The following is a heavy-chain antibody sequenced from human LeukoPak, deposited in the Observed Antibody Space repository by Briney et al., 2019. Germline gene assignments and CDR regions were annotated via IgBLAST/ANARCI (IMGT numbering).Heavy chain of an antibody. D-gene: IGHD5-18*01. V-gene: IGHV3-21*01. CDR2: ISSSSSYI. Sequence: GGSLRLSCAASGFTFSSYSMNWVRQAPGKGLEWVSSISSSSSYIYYADSVKGRFTISRDNAKNSLYLQMNSLRAEDTAVYYCASEGYSYGPYYFDYWGQGTLVTVSS. J-gene: IGHJ4*02. CDR3: ASEGYSYGPYYFDY. CDR1: GFTFSSYS.